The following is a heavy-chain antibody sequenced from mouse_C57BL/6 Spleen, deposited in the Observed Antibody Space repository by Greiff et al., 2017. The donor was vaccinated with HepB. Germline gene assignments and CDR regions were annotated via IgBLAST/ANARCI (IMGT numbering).Heavy chain of an antibody. D-gene: IGHD2-2*01. J-gene: IGHJ4*01. CDR2: IDPNSGGT. CDR3: ARTQGIDYGYDDRDYYSAMDY. Sequence: QVQLQQPGAELVKPGASVKLSCKASGYTFTSYWMHWVKQRPGRGLEWIGRIDPNSGGTKYNEKFKSKATLTVDKPSSTAYIQLSSLTSEDSAVYYCARTQGIDYGYDDRDYYSAMDYWGQGTSVTVSS. CDR1: GYTFTSYW. V-gene: IGHV1-72*01.